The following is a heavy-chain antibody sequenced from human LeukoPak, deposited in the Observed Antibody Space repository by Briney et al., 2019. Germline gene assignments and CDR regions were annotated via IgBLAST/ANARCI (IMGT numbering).Heavy chain of an antibody. J-gene: IGHJ4*02. CDR1: GGSFSGYY. D-gene: IGHD4-17*01. CDR2: INHSGST. V-gene: IGHV4-34*01. Sequence: PSETLSLTCAVYGGSFSGYYWSWIRQPPGKGLEWIGEINHSGSTNYNPSLKSRVTISVDTSKNQFSLKLGSVTAADTAVYYCARGAVTSPFDYWGQGTLVTVSS. CDR3: ARGAVTSPFDY.